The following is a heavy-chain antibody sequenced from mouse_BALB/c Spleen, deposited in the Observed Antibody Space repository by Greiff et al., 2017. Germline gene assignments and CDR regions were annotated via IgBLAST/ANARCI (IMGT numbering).Heavy chain of an antibody. CDR3: ARDYYGSSYDFFAY. CDR2: ISSGSSTI. CDR1: GFTFSSFG. D-gene: IGHD1-1*01. Sequence: EVKLMESGGGLVQPGGSRELSCAASGFTFSSFGMHWVRQAPEKGLEWVAYISSGSSTIYYADTVKGRFTISRDNPKNTLFLQMTSLRSEDTAMYYCARDYYGSSYDFFAYWGQGTLVTVSA. V-gene: IGHV5-17*02. J-gene: IGHJ3*01.